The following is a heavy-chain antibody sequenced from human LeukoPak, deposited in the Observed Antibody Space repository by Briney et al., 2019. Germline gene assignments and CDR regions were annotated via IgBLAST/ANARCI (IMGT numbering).Heavy chain of an antibody. D-gene: IGHD2-2*01. CDR3: ARAEPVVPAAIDVWFDP. CDR2: ISSSSSYI. CDR1: GFTFSSYS. V-gene: IGHV3-21*01. J-gene: IGHJ5*02. Sequence: GGSLRLSCAASGFTFSSYSMNWVRQAPGKGLEWGSSISSSSSYIYYADSVKGRFTISRDNAKNSLYLQMNSLRAEDTAVYYCARAEPVVPAAIDVWFDPWGQGTLVTVSS.